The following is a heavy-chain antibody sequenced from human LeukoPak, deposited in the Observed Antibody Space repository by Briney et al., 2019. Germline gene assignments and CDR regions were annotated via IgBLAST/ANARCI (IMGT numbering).Heavy chain of an antibody. Sequence: NPSETLSLTCTVSGGSISSSSYYWGWIRQPPGKGLEWIGSIYYSGSTYYNPSLKSRVTISVDTSKNQFSLKLSSVTAADTAVYYCARTPNYVWGSYWYYFDYWGQGTLVTVSS. CDR3: ARTPNYVWGSYWYYFDY. J-gene: IGHJ4*02. V-gene: IGHV4-39*01. CDR2: IYYSGST. D-gene: IGHD3-16*01. CDR1: GGSISSSSYY.